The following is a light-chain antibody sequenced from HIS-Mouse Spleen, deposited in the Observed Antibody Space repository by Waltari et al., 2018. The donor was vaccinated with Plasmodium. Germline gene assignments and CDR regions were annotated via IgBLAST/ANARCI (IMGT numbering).Light chain of an antibody. CDR1: SLRSYY. J-gene: IGLJ3*02. CDR2: GKN. Sequence: SSELTQDPAVSVALGQTVRITCQGDSLRSYYAGWYQQKPGQAPGLVIYGKNNRPSGIPDRFSGSSSGNTASLTITGAQAEDEADYYCNSRDSSGNHQVFGGGTKLTVL. V-gene: IGLV3-19*01. CDR3: NSRDSSGNHQV.